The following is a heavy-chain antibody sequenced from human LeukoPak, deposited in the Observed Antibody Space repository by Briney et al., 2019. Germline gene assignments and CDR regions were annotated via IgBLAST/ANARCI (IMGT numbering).Heavy chain of an antibody. J-gene: IGHJ6*02. D-gene: IGHD5-12*01. Sequence: GGSLRLSCAASGFTFSSYGMHWVRQAPGKGLEWVAVIWYDGSNKYYADSVKGRLTISRDNSKNTLYLQMNSLRAEDTAVYYCAKDRDIATMDVWGQGTTVTVSS. CDR1: GFTFSSYG. CDR2: IWYDGSNK. CDR3: AKDRDIATMDV. V-gene: IGHV3-30*02.